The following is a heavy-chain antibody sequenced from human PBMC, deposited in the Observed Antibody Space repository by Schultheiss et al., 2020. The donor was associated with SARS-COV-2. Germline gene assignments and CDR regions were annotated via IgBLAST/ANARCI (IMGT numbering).Heavy chain of an antibody. V-gene: IGHV3-30*03. Sequence: GGSLRLSCAASGFTFSSYDMHWVRQAPGKGLEWVAVISYGGSSEYHADAVKGRFTISRDKSKNTLFLQMNSLRAEDTAVYYCARGGPRAVAPMDVWGQGTTITVSS. CDR2: ISYGGSSE. CDR3: ARGGPRAVAPMDV. J-gene: IGHJ6*02. CDR1: GFTFSSYD. D-gene: IGHD6-19*01.